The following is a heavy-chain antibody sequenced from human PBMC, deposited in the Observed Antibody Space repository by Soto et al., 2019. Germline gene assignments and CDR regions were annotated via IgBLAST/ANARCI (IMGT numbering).Heavy chain of an antibody. CDR2: IIPIFGTA. Sequence: ASVKVSCKASGGTFSSYAISWVRQAPGQGLEWMGGIIPIFGTANYAQKFQGRVTITADESTSTAYMELISLRSEDTAVYYCARGRSPYYYDSSGHLPPDYSGQGTLDIVSS. CDR1: GGTFSSYA. J-gene: IGHJ4*02. V-gene: IGHV1-69*13. D-gene: IGHD3-22*01. CDR3: ARGRSPYYYDSSGHLPPDY.